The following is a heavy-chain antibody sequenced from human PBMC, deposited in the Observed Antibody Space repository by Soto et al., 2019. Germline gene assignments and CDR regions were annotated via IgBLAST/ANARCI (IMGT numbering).Heavy chain of an antibody. CDR1: GYTFTGYY. J-gene: IGHJ4*02. CDR3: ARDSPYYYDSSGTGEDLNY. Sequence: GPVKVSCKASGYTFTGYYLHWVRQAPGQGLEWMGWINPNSGGTNYAQKFQGRVTMTRDTSISTAYMELSRLRSDDTAVYYCARDSPYYYDSSGTGEDLNYWGQGTLVTVSS. CDR2: INPNSGGT. V-gene: IGHV1-2*02. D-gene: IGHD3-22*01.